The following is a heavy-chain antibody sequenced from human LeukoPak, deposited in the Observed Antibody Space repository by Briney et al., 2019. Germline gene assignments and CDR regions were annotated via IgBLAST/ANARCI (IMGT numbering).Heavy chain of an antibody. CDR1: GYTFTSYG. D-gene: IGHD6-25*01. V-gene: IGHV1-18*01. J-gene: IGHJ4*02. CDR3: ARRSSSSADY. Sequence: GAPVKVSCKTSGYTFTSYGISWVRQAPGQGLEWMGWISVHSGDTNYAQKFQGRVTMTTDTSTSTVYMELRSLRSDDTAVYYCARRSSSSADYWGQGTLVTVSS. CDR2: ISVHSGDT.